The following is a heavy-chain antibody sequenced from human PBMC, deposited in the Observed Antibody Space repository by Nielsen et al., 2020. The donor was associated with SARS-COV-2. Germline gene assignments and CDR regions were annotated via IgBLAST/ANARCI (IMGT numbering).Heavy chain of an antibody. V-gene: IGHV3-15*01. CDR1: GFTFSNAW. Sequence: GESLKISCAASGFTFSNAWMSWVRQAPGKGLEWVGRIKSKTDGGTTDYAAPVKGRFTISRDDSKNTLYLQMNSLKTEDTAVYYCARSYYDFWSGPPYGLDIWGQGTSVTVSS. D-gene: IGHD3-3*01. CDR3: ARSYYDFWSGPPYGLDI. CDR2: IKSKTDGGTT. J-gene: IGHJ6*02.